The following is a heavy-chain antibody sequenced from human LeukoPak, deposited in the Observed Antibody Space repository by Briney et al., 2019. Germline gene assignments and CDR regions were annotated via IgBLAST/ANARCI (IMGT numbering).Heavy chain of an antibody. Sequence: SETLSLTCAVSAASIGNYYWSWIRQAPGKGLEWIGYISTSGSTNYNPSLKSRVSISLDTSKNRFSLNLNFVTAADTAVYYCASPRSGYRYTFDYWGQGALVTVSS. D-gene: IGHD3-22*01. CDR2: ISTSGST. J-gene: IGHJ4*02. CDR1: AASIGNYY. CDR3: ASPRSGYRYTFDY. V-gene: IGHV4-4*09.